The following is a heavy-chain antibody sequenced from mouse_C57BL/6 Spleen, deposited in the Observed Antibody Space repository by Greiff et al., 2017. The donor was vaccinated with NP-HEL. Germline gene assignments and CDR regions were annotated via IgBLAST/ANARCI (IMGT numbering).Heavy chain of an antibody. CDR1: GYTFTSYW. D-gene: IGHD2-4*01. Sequence: QVQLQQPGAELVKPGASVKLSCKASGYTFTSYWMHWVKQRPGQGLEWIGMIPPNSGSTNYNEKFKSKATLTVDKSSSTAYMQLSSLTSEDSAVYYCARCVITDYYAMDYWGQGTSVTVSS. J-gene: IGHJ4*01. CDR3: ARCVITDYYAMDY. CDR2: IPPNSGST. V-gene: IGHV1-64*01.